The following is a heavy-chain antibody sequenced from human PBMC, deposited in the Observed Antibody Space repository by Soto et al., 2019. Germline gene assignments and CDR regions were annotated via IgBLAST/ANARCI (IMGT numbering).Heavy chain of an antibody. CDR3: ARLPIAARRFRGFDP. Sequence: SETLSLTCAVYGGSFSGYYWSWIRQPPGKGLEWIGEINHSGSTNYNPSLKSRVTISVDTSKNQFSLKLSSVTAADTAVYYCARLPIAARRFRGFDPWGQGTLVTVSS. V-gene: IGHV4-34*01. D-gene: IGHD6-6*01. CDR2: INHSGST. J-gene: IGHJ5*02. CDR1: GGSFSGYY.